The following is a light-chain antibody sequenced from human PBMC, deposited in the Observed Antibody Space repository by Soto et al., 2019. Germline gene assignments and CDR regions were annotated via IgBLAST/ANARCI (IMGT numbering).Light chain of an antibody. J-gene: IGLJ3*02. CDR3: AAWDDSLNGPV. CDR1: SPNIGSNT. CDR2: SNS. Sequence: QPVLTQPPTASGTPGQRVTVSCSGSSPNIGSNTVNWYQQLPGTAPKLLMYSNSEGPSGVPDRFSGSKSGTSASLAISGLQSEDEADYYCAAWDDSLNGPVFGGGTKLTVL. V-gene: IGLV1-44*01.